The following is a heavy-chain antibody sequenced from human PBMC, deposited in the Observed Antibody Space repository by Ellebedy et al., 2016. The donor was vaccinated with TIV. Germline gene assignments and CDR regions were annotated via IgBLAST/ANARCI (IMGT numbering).Heavy chain of an antibody. CDR3: ARVRFTSWSFDL. D-gene: IGHD3-16*01. J-gene: IGHJ2*01. CDR2: ISHTGSRT. V-gene: IGHV3-23*01. Sequence: PGGSLRLSCAASGFTFSSFAMTWVRQAPGKGLEWVSTISHTGSRTYYTDSVEGWFIISRDNSKKTLYLQMNSLRAEDTAVYYCARVRFTSWSFDLWGRGTLVTVSS. CDR1: GFTFSSFA.